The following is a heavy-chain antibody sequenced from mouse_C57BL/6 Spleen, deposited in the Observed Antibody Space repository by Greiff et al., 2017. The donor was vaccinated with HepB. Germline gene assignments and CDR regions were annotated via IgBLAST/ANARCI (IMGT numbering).Heavy chain of an antibody. CDR3: ARSAFTTVVATNAY. CDR1: GYTFTSYW. D-gene: IGHD1-1*01. CDR2: IHPNSGST. J-gene: IGHJ3*01. V-gene: IGHV1-64*01. Sequence: QVQLQQPGAELVKPGASVKLSCKASGYTFTSYWMHWVKQRPGQGLEWIGMIHPNSGSTNYNEKFKSKATLTVDKSSSTAYMQLSSLTSEDSAVYYCARSAFTTVVATNAYWGQGTLVTVSA.